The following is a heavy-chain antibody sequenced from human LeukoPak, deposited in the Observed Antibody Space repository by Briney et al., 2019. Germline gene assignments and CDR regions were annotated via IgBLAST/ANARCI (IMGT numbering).Heavy chain of an antibody. V-gene: IGHV1-69*05. CDR2: IISIFGTA. CDR3: ARGATVTDKRLDY. Sequence: WVKVTCKASGGSFSIYANSLVRLAPAQGLERKGVIISIFGTANYAQKFQGRVTITTDESTRTAYMELSSLRSEDTAVHYCARGATVTDKRLDYWGQGTLVTVSS. D-gene: IGHD4-17*01. J-gene: IGHJ4*02. CDR1: GGSFSIYA.